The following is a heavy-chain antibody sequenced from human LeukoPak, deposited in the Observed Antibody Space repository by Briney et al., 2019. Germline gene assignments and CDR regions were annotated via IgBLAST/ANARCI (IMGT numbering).Heavy chain of an antibody. J-gene: IGHJ2*01. V-gene: IGHV4-39*01. CDR1: GGSISSGSYY. D-gene: IGHD3-10*01. CDR3: AKHPWFGEFWYFDL. CDR2: IYYSGST. Sequence: SSETLSLTCTVSGGSISSGSYYWGWIRQPPGKGLEWIGSIYYSGSTYYNPSLKSRVTMSLDTSKNQFSLNLSSVTAADTAVYYCAKHPWFGEFWYFDLWGRGTLVTVSS.